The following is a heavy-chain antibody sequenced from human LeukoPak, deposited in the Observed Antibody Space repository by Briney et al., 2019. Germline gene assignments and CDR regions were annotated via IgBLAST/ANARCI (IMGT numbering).Heavy chain of an antibody. V-gene: IGHV3-30*02. D-gene: IGHD5-24*01. J-gene: IGHJ4*02. CDR2: IRYDGSKT. Sequence: PGGSLRLSCAASGFTFSTYGIHWTRQAPGKGLEWVAFIRYDGSKTHYADSVKGRFTISRDNSKNTLYLQMNSLRAEDTAVYCCARGGGWQQLIDYWGQGTLVTVSS. CDR3: ARGGGWQQLIDY. CDR1: GFTFSTYG.